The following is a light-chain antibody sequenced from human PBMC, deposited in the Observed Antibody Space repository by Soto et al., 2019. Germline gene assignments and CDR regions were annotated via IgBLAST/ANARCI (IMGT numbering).Light chain of an antibody. CDR3: AAWDDSLSGYV. Sequence: QPVLTQPPSASGTPGQRVTISCSGSSSNIGSNTVNWYQQLPGTAPKLLIYSNNQRPSGVPDRFSGSKSGTSASLAISGLRSEDEADYYCAAWDDSLSGYVFGTGTKLTVL. J-gene: IGLJ1*01. CDR1: SSNIGSNT. CDR2: SNN. V-gene: IGLV1-44*01.